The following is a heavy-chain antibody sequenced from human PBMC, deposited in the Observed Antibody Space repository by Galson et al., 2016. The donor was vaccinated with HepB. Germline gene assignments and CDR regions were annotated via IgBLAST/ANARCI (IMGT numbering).Heavy chain of an antibody. V-gene: IGHV3-48*02. CDR3: VRDYNYGFDV. Sequence: SLRLSCAASGFTFNIYSMNWVRQAPGKGLEWVSYIRDSTTIYHADSVKGRFTISRDDAKNSLYLQMNSLRDEDTAVYSCVRDYNYGFDVWGQGIMVTVSS. CDR1: GFTFNIYS. D-gene: IGHD1-1*01. CDR2: IRDSTTI. J-gene: IGHJ3*01.